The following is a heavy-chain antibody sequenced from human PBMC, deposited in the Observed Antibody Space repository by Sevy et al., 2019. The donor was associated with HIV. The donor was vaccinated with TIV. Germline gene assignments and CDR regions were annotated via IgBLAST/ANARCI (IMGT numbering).Heavy chain of an antibody. Sequence: GGSLRLSCAASGFTFSSYSMNWVRQAPGKGLEWVSYISSSSSTIYYADSVKGRFPISRDNAKNSLYLQMNSLRDEDTAVYDCAGPYCSGGSCYHDAFDIWGQGTMVTVSS. V-gene: IGHV3-48*02. J-gene: IGHJ3*02. CDR3: AGPYCSGGSCYHDAFDI. CDR2: ISSSSSTI. CDR1: GFTFSSYS. D-gene: IGHD2-15*01.